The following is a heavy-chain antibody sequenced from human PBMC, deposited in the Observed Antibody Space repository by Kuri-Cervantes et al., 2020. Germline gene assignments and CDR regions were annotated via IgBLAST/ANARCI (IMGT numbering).Heavy chain of an antibody. D-gene: IGHD2-15*01. CDR1: GFTFDDYA. CDR3: AKADGYCSGGSCYPFDP. CDR2: INWNSGSI. J-gene: IGHJ5*02. Sequence: SLKISCAASGFTFDDYAMHWVRQAPGKGLEWVSGINWNSGSIGYADSVKGRFTISRDNSKNTLYLQMNSLRAEDTAVYYCAKADGYCSGGSCYPFDPWGQGTLVTVSS. V-gene: IGHV3-9*01.